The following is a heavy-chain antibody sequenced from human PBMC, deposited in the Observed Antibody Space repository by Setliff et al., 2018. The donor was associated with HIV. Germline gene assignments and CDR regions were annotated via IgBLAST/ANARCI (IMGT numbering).Heavy chain of an antibody. CDR1: GFNFRSYS. Sequence: GGSLSLSCLGSGFNFRSYSMHWVRQAPGKGLVWVARIDSDESTTISADSVKGRFTISRDNAKNTLFLQMNRLTVEDTAVYYCARDHGFPPWPSHSSGSMDYWGQGTLVTVSS. J-gene: IGHJ4*02. CDR2: IDSDESTT. V-gene: IGHV3-74*01. D-gene: IGHD6-19*01. CDR3: ARDHGFPPWPSHSSGSMDY.